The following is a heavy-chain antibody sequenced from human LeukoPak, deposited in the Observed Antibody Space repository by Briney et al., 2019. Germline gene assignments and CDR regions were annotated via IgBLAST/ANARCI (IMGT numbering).Heavy chain of an antibody. CDR2: INDVSGDI. D-gene: IGHD1-14*01. Sequence: GVLRLSCAASEFTFSLYAMNWVRQAPGEGLEWVSYINDVSGDIHYADSVRGRFTISRDNAKNTLYLQMNSLRAEDTAVYYCARDTFQPGRIDCWGQGTLVIVSS. CDR3: ARDTFQPGRIDC. CDR1: EFTFSLYA. V-gene: IGHV3-21*05. J-gene: IGHJ4*02.